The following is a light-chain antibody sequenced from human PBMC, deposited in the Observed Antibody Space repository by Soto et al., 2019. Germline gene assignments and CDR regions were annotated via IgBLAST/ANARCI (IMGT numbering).Light chain of an antibody. Sequence: DIQMTQSPSSLSASVGDRVTITCRASHGISNSLAWYQQKPGKVPKLLFYAASTLQSGVPSRFSGSGSGTDFTLTISGLQPEDVATYYCQKYNSAPRTFGPGTKVDIK. V-gene: IGKV1-27*01. CDR1: HGISNS. CDR2: AAS. CDR3: QKYNSAPRT. J-gene: IGKJ3*01.